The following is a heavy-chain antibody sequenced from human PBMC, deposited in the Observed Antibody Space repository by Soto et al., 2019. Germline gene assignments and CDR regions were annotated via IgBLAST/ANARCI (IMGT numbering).Heavy chain of an antibody. CDR2: IWYDGSNK. Sequence: QVQLVESGGGVVQPGRSLRLSCAASGFTFSSYGMHWVRQAPGKGLEWVAVIWYDGSNKYYAGSVKGRFTISRDNSKNTLYLQMNSLRAEDTAVYYCARAGAVAGTGLGAFDIWGQGTMVTVSS. CDR3: ARAGAVAGTGLGAFDI. D-gene: IGHD6-19*01. J-gene: IGHJ3*02. CDR1: GFTFSSYG. V-gene: IGHV3-33*01.